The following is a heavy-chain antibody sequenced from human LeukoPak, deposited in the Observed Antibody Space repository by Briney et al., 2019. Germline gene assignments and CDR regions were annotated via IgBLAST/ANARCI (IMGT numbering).Heavy chain of an antibody. CDR3: ARVGGYDSSGYYFDY. Sequence: ASVKVSCKASGGTFSSYAISWVRQAPGQGLEWMGIINPSGGSTSYAQKFQGRVTMTRDTSTSTVYMELSSLRSEDTAVYYCARVGGYDSSGYYFDYWGQGTLVTVSS. CDR1: GGTFSSYA. V-gene: IGHV1-46*01. J-gene: IGHJ4*02. D-gene: IGHD3-22*01. CDR2: INPSGGST.